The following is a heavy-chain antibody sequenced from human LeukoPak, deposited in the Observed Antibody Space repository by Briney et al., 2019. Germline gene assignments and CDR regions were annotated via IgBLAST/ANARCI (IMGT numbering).Heavy chain of an antibody. D-gene: IGHD4-17*01. CDR2: IYSGGSI. V-gene: IGHV3-66*01. CDR3: AKDLHDYGDSRSDY. Sequence: GGSLRLSCAASGFTVSSNYMNWVRQAPGKGLEWVSVIYSGGSIYYADSVKGRFTISRDNSKNTLYLQMNSLRAEDTAVYYCAKDLHDYGDSRSDYWGQGTLVTVSS. CDR1: GFTVSSNY. J-gene: IGHJ4*02.